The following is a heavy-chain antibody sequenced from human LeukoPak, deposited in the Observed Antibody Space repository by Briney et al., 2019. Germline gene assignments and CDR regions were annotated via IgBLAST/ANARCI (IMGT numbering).Heavy chain of an antibody. CDR1: GYTFTSYG. J-gene: IGHJ3*02. CDR3: ARDLFRYTIFGVVTNFPSAFDI. Sequence: ASVKVSCKASGYTFTSYGISWVRQAPGQGLEWMGWISAYNGNTNYAQKLQGRVTMTTDTSTSTAYMELRSLRSDGTAVYYCARDLFRYTIFGVVTNFPSAFDIWGQGTMVTVSS. CDR2: ISAYNGNT. V-gene: IGHV1-18*01. D-gene: IGHD3-3*01.